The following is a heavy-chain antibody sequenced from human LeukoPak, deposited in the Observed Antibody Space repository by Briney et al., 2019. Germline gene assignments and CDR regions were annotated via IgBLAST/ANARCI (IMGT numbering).Heavy chain of an antibody. CDR1: GGSISSYY. D-gene: IGHD6-19*01. V-gene: IGHV4-59*08. J-gene: IGHJ4*02. CDR3: ARYGGSGWVIDN. Sequence: SETLSLTCTVSGGSISSYYWSWIRQPPGKGLEWIGYIYYSGSTNYNPSLKSRATISVDTSKNQFSLKLSSVTAADTAVYYCARYGGSGWVIDNWGQGTLVTVSS. CDR2: IYYSGST.